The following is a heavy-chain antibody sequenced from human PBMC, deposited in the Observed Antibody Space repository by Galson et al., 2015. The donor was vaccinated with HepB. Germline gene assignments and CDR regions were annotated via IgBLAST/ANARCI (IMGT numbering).Heavy chain of an antibody. CDR1: GYNFNNYG. J-gene: IGHJ6*02. CDR3: ARDSRLELRLNNYFSYEMDV. V-gene: IGHV1-18*01. Sequence: SVKVSCKASGYNFNNYGLSWIRQAPGPGLGWMGWFSGYDGSTNYAQKFQGRVTMTADASTGTAYLELRDLRSDDTAVYYCARDSRLELRLNNYFSYEMDVWGQGSAVTVSS. D-gene: IGHD1-1*01. CDR2: FSGYDGST.